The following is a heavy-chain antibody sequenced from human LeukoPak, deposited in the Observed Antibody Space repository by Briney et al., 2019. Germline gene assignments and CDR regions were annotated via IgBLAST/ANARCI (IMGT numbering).Heavy chain of an antibody. D-gene: IGHD6-19*01. CDR1: GYTFTGYY. V-gene: IGHV1-2*02. J-gene: IGHJ3*02. CDR2: INANSGGT. Sequence: ASVKVSCKASGYTFTGYYIHWVRQAPGQGLEWMGWINANSGGTNYAQKFQGRVTMTRDTSISTAYMELSRLTSDDTAVYYCARGLVVAGTLGAFDIWGQGTMVTVSS. CDR3: ARGLVVAGTLGAFDI.